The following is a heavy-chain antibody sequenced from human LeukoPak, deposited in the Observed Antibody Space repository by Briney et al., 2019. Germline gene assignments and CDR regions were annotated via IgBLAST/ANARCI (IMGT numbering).Heavy chain of an antibody. V-gene: IGHV3-48*04. D-gene: IGHD1-1*01. CDR2: IVGSSSTK. CDR3: ATDSPETAAFDY. Sequence: GGSLRVSCAASGFSFSTYSMNWVRQAPGKGLEWVSYIVGSSSTKYYADSVKGRFTISRDNAKNSLYLQMDSLRAEDTAVYYCATDSPETAAFDYWGQGTLVTVSS. J-gene: IGHJ4*02. CDR1: GFSFSTYS.